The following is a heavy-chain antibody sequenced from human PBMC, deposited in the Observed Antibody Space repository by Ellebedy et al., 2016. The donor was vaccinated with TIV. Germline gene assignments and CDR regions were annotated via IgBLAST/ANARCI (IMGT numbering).Heavy chain of an antibody. V-gene: IGHV3-64D*06. CDR2: INDYGDRT. J-gene: IGHJ4*02. CDR1: GFTFSSNA. Sequence: GESLKISXSASGFTFSSNAMHWVRQAPGKGLEYVSTINDYGDRTHYTDSVKGRFTISRDDFKNTVYLQMSSLGPEDTALYYCVKDLIGRYSLEYWGQGTLVTVSS. CDR3: VKDLIGRYSLEY. D-gene: IGHD2-15*01.